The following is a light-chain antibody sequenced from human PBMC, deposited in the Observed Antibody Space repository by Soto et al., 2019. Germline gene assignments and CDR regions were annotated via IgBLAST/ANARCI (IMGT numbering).Light chain of an antibody. CDR1: QSVSSSY. J-gene: IGKJ4*01. CDR3: QQYGTSPEIT. Sequence: EIVLTQSPGTLSLSPGERATLSCRASQSVSSSYLAWYQQKPGQAPRLLIYGASGRATGIPDRFSGSGSGTDFTLTISRLGPEDFAVYYCQQYGTSPEITFGGGTKVEIK. CDR2: GAS. V-gene: IGKV3-20*01.